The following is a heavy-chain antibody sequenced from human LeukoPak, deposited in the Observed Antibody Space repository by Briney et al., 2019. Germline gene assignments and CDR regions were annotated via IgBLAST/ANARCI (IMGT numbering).Heavy chain of an antibody. CDR3: AREKTIQLWLSSPSGYFDY. D-gene: IGHD5-18*01. V-gene: IGHV1-3*01. J-gene: IGHJ4*02. CDR1: GYPFTTYG. Sequence: GASVKVSCKASGYPFTTYGISWVRQAPGQRLEWMGWINAGNGNTKYSQKFQGRVTITRDTSASTAYMELSSLRSEDTAVYYCAREKTIQLWLSSPSGYFDYWGQGTLVTVSS. CDR2: INAGNGNT.